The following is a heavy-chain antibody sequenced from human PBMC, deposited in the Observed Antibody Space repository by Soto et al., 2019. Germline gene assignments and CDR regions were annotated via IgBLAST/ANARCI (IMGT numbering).Heavy chain of an antibody. J-gene: IGHJ4*02. CDR3: ATDYDRSGSHLPGLDY. CDR1: GYTSTSYY. CDR2: INPSGGST. D-gene: IGHD3-22*01. V-gene: IGHV1-46*01. Sequence: ASVKVSCKASGYTSTSYYMHWVRQAPGQGLEWMGIINPSGGSTSYAQKFQGRVTMTRDTSTSTAYMELSSLRSEDTAVYYCATDYDRSGSHLPGLDYWGQGTLVTVSS.